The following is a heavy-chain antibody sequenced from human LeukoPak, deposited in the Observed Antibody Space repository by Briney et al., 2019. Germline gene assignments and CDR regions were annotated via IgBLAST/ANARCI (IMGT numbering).Heavy chain of an antibody. V-gene: IGHV4-34*01. D-gene: IGHD1-26*01. CDR3: ARLPRIVGATGVFDY. J-gene: IGHJ4*02. CDR2: INHSGST. CDR1: GGSFSGYY. Sequence: SETLSLTCAVYGGSFSGYYWSWIRQPPGKGLEWIGEINHSGSTNYNPSLKRRVTISVDTSKNQFSLKLSSVTAADTAVYYCARLPRIVGATGVFDYWGQGTLVTVSS.